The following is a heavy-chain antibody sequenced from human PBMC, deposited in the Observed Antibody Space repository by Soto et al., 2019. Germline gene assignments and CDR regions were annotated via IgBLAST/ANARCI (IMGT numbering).Heavy chain of an antibody. V-gene: IGHV3-21*01. D-gene: IGHD3-22*01. Sequence: GGSLRLSCAASGFTFSSYSMNWVRQAPGKGLEWVSSISSSSSYIYYADSVKGRFTISRDNVKNSLYLQMNSLRAEDTAVYYCARDRVTMIVVAIFDYWGQGTLVTVS. CDR2: ISSSSSYI. CDR3: ARDRVTMIVVAIFDY. J-gene: IGHJ4*02. CDR1: GFTFSSYS.